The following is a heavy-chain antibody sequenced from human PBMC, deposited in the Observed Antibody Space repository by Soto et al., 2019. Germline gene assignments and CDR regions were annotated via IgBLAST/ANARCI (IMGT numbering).Heavy chain of an antibody. CDR1: GYSFTTNW. J-gene: IGHJ4*02. D-gene: IGHD3-10*01. CDR3: ARTFKVEGSRYYFDY. CDR2: IYPGDSDT. V-gene: IGHV5-51*01. Sequence: GESLKISCNSSGYSFTTNWIGWVRQMPGKGLECMGIIYPGDSDTRYSPSFQGQVTISADKSISTAYLQWNSLKASDSAMYYCARTFKVEGSRYYFDYWGQGTLVTVS.